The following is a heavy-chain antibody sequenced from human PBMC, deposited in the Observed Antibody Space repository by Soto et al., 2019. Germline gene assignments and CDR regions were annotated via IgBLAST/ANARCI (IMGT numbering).Heavy chain of an antibody. J-gene: IGHJ4*02. Sequence: GGSLRLSCAASGFTFSSYAMTWVRQAPGKGLEWVSTISGSGGRTYSADSVKGRFTISSDNPGNTVYLQMNNLRGEDTAVYYCVNFKYISSWDSDYWGQGTLVTVSS. CDR2: ISGSGGRT. CDR1: GFTFSSYA. V-gene: IGHV3-23*01. CDR3: VNFKYISSWDSDY. D-gene: IGHD6-6*01.